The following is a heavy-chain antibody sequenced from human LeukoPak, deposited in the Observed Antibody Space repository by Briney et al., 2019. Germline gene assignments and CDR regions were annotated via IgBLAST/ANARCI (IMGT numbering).Heavy chain of an antibody. CDR2: ISSSSSYI. V-gene: IGHV3-21*01. Sequence: PGGSLRLSCAASGFTFSSYSMNWVRQAPGKGLEWVSSISSSSSYIYYADSVKGRFTISRDNAKNSLYLQMNSLRAEDTAVYYCARDPAATSPWSFSDYWGQGTLVTVSS. CDR1: GFTFSSYS. J-gene: IGHJ4*02. CDR3: ARDPAATSPWSFSDY. D-gene: IGHD2-15*01.